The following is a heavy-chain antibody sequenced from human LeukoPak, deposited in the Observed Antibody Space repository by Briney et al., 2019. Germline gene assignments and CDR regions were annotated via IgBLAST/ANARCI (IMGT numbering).Heavy chain of an antibody. Sequence: KPGGSLRLSCAASGFTFSSYNMNWVRQAPGQGLEWVSSISSSSSYIYYADSVKGRFTISRDNAKNSLYLQMNSLRAEDTAVYYCARVELEYYYDSSGHFDYWGQGTLVTVSS. J-gene: IGHJ4*02. CDR3: ARVELEYYYDSSGHFDY. CDR2: ISSSSSYI. V-gene: IGHV3-21*01. CDR1: GFTFSSYN. D-gene: IGHD3-22*01.